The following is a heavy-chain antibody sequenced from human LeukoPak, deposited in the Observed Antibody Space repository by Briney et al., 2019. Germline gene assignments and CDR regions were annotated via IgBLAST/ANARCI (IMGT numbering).Heavy chain of an antibody. V-gene: IGHV3-23*01. CDR1: GFTFDDYA. CDR2: IRGSGVST. CDR3: AKDTGSGYDYFSYYFDY. J-gene: IGHJ4*02. D-gene: IGHD5-12*01. Sequence: GGSLRLSCAASGFTFDDYAMHWVRQAPGKGLEWVSGIRGSGVSTYYADSVKGRFTISRDNSKNTLYLQINSLRAEDTAVYYCAKDTGSGYDYFSYYFDYWGQGTLVTVSS.